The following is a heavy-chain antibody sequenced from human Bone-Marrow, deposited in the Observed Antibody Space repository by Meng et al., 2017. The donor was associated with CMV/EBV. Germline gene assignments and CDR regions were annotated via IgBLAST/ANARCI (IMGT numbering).Heavy chain of an antibody. Sequence: ASVKVSCKASGYTFTSYYMHWVRQAPGQGLEWMGIINPSGGSTSYAQKFQGRVTMTRDTSTSTVYMELSSLRSEDTAVYYCARGEAPRGFWSGYGNYYYYGMDVWGQGTTVTFSS. J-gene: IGHJ6*02. CDR1: GYTFTSYY. CDR2: INPSGGST. CDR3: ARGEAPRGFWSGYGNYYYYGMDV. D-gene: IGHD3-3*01. V-gene: IGHV1-46*01.